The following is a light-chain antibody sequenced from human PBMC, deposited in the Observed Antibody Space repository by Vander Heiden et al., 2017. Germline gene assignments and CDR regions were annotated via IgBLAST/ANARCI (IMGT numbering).Light chain of an antibody. J-gene: IGKJ4*01. CDR3: HQFSNAPHT. CDR1: QNIGSSN. Sequence: IVFTQSPSTLSLSPGERATLSCRASQNIGSSNLAWYQQKPGLAPRLLIYGASSRATGIPDRFTGSGSGADFILTISRLEPEDFAVYYCHQFSNAPHTFGRGTKVEIK. CDR2: GAS. V-gene: IGKV3-20*01.